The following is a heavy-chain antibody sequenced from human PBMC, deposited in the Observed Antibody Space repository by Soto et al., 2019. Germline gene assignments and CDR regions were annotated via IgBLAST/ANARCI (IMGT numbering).Heavy chain of an antibody. J-gene: IGHJ6*02. CDR1: GGRLSSYG. D-gene: IGHD3-3*01. Sequence: GGSRRLSCSASGGRLSSYGIHGGRQAPGKGLEWVTVIWYDGSNKFYADSVKGRFTISRDNSKNTLYLQSNSLRVEDTAVYYCAREVTGDFWSAYQPTYGMDVWGQGTTVPVSS. V-gene: IGHV3-33*01. CDR2: IWYDGSNK. CDR3: AREVTGDFWSAYQPTYGMDV.